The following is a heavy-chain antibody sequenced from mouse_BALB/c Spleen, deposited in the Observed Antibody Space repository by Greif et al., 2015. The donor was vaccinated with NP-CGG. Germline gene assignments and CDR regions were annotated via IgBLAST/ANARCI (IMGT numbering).Heavy chain of an antibody. J-gene: IGHJ3*01. CDR2: ISSGGSYT. CDR1: GFTFSSYG. V-gene: IGHV5-6*01. CDR3: ARALRLRGFAY. D-gene: IGHD1-2*01. Sequence: EVQGVESGGDLVKPGGSLKLSCAASGFTFSSYGTSWVRHTPDKRLEWVATISSGGSYTYYPDSVKGRFTISRDNAKNTLYLQMSSLKSEDTAMYYCARALRLRGFAYWGQGTLVTVSA.